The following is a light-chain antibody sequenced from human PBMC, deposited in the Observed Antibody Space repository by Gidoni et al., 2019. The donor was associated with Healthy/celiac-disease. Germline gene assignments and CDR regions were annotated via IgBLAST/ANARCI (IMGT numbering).Light chain of an antibody. CDR3: QQYGSTPQT. CDR1: QSVSSSY. CDR2: GAS. V-gene: IGKV3-20*01. J-gene: IGKJ1*01. Sequence: ELVLTQSPGTLSLSPGQRATLPCRASQSVSSSYLAWYQQKPGQAPRLLIYGASSRATGIPDRFSGSGSGTDFTLTISRLEPEDVAVYYCQQYGSTPQTFXXXTKVEIK.